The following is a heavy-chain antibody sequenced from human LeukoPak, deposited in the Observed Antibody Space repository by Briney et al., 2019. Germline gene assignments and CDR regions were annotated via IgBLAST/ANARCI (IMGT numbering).Heavy chain of an antibody. Sequence: GGSLRLSCAASGFTFSSYSMNWVSQAPGKGLEWVSSISSSSSYMYYADSVKGRFTISRDNAKNLLYLQMNSLRAEDTAVYYCARRRRAGDAFDIWGQGTMVTVSS. J-gene: IGHJ3*02. D-gene: IGHD6-19*01. V-gene: IGHV3-21*01. CDR2: ISSSSSYM. CDR1: GFTFSSYS. CDR3: ARRRRAGDAFDI.